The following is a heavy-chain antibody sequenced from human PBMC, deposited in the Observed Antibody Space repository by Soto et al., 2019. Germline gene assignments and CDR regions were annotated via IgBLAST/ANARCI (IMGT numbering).Heavy chain of an antibody. D-gene: IGHD3-10*01. Sequence: KPSATLSLTCAFYGGSFDDFYWSWVRQSPGKGLEWVGEISHDGGTNYSPSLASRVSISVDTSKNQFSLHLRSVTAADTGLYYCARGQLVWYGDLTPYHRDMDVWGQGTTVTVSS. CDR2: ISHDGGT. V-gene: IGHV4-34*01. J-gene: IGHJ6*02. CDR3: ARGQLVWYGDLTPYHRDMDV. CDR1: GGSFDDFY.